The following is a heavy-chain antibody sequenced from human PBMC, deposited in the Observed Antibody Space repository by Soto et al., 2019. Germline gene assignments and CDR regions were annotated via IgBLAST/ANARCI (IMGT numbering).Heavy chain of an antibody. CDR3: ARPSDYHYGMQV. V-gene: IGHV5-51*01. D-gene: IGHD3-10*01. CDR2: IYPHDSDT. Sequence: GASLKISCNGSGYNFHTYWIAWVRQMPGKGLEWMGFIYPHDSDTRYSPSFRGQVTISADKSINTAYLQWTSLKASDTAIYFCARPSDYHYGMQVWGKGTTVTV. J-gene: IGHJ6*04. CDR1: GYNFHTYW.